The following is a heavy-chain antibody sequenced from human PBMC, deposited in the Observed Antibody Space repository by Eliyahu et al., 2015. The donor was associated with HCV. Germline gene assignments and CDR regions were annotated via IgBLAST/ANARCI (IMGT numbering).Heavy chain of an antibody. V-gene: IGHV3-7*04. CDR1: GLTFENFW. J-gene: IGHJ3*01. CDR3: ARGHGGLEV. CDR2: IREDGSET. Sequence: EAHLVESGGGLVQPGGSLRLSCAASGLTFENFWMTWVRQAPGRGLGWVASIREDGSETFYVDSVKGRFTVSRDNAKNSLFLQMSSLRAEDTSVYYCARGHGGLEVWGQGTMVTVSS.